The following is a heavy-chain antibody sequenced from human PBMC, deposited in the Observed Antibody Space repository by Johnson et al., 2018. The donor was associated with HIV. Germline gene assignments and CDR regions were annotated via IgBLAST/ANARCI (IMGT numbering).Heavy chain of an antibody. J-gene: IGHJ3*02. D-gene: IGHD2-15*01. V-gene: IGHV3-20*04. CDR2: INWNGGST. CDR1: GFTFDDYG. CDR3: ARALRGVGVAATFDAFDS. Sequence: VQLVESGGGVVRPGGSLRLSCAASGFTFDDYGMSWVRQAPGKGLEWVSGINWNGGSTGYADSVKGRFTISRDNAKNSLYLQINSLRAEDTAWYYCARALRGVGVAATFDAFDSWGQGTMVTVS.